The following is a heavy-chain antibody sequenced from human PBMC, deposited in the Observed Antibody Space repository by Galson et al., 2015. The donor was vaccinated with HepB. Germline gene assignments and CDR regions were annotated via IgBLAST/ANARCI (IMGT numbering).Heavy chain of an antibody. CDR1: GFTFSNAW. CDR3: TTDFFYTFNHGRDY. Sequence: SLRLSCAASGFTFSNAWMNWVRQAPGKGLEWVGRIKSKTDGGTTDYAAPVKGRFTISRDDSKNTLYLQMNSLKTEDTAVYYCTTDFFYTFNHGRDYWGQGTLVTVSS. CDR2: IKSKTDGGTT. V-gene: IGHV3-15*07. D-gene: IGHD2/OR15-2a*01. J-gene: IGHJ4*02.